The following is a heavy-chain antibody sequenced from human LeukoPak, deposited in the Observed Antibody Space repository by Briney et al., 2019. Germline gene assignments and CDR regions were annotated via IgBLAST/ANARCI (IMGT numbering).Heavy chain of an antibody. D-gene: IGHD3-22*01. CDR3: AIMHGYYDGSGYWVQ. J-gene: IGHJ1*01. V-gene: IGHV3-30*04. CDR2: VSYDGSNK. CDR1: GFTFSSYS. Sequence: GRSLRLSCAASGFTFSSYSMHWVRQAPGKGLEWVAVVSYDGSNKYHADPVKGRFTISRDNSKNTLYLQMNSLRDEDTAVYYCAIMHGYYDGSGYWVQWGQGTLVTVSS.